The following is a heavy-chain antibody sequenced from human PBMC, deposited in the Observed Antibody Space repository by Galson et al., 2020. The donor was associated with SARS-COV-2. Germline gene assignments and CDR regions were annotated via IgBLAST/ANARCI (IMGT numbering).Heavy chain of an antibody. CDR2: IIPILGLA. D-gene: IGHD5-12*01. CDR3: AIIDSGYEVDYGDPQGYYDFAMDV. V-gene: IGHV1-69*10. J-gene: IGHJ6*02. CDR1: GGTFSSYA. Sequence: SVKVSCKASGGTFSSYAMNWVRQAPGQGLQWMGGIIPILGLANHAQNFQGRLTITADKATSTAYMELRSLKSEDTAVYYCAIIDSGYEVDYGDPQGYYDFAMDVWGQGTTVTVSS.